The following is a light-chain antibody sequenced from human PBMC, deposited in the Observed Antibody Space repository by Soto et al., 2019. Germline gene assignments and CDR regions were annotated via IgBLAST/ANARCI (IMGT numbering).Light chain of an antibody. CDR1: QSVSSSY. J-gene: IGKJ2*01. CDR3: QLYGSSPRYT. Sequence: EIVLTQSPGTLSLSPGERATLSCRASQSVSSSYLAWYQQKPGQAPRLLIYGASSRATGTPDRFSGSASGTDFTLTISRLEPEDFAVYYCQLYGSSPRYTFGQGTKLEIK. CDR2: GAS. V-gene: IGKV3-20*01.